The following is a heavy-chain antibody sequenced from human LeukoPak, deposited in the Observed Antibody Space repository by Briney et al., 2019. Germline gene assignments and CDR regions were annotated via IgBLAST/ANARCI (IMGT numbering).Heavy chain of an antibody. J-gene: IGHJ2*01. D-gene: IGHD2-15*01. CDR2: IYHSGST. CDR1: GYSISSGYY. Sequence: PSETLSLTCTVSGYSISSGYYWGWIRQPPGKGLEWIGSIYHSGSTYYNPSLKSRVTISVDTSKNQFSLKLSSVTAADTAVYYCARDRVAPQDFDLWGRGTLVTVSS. V-gene: IGHV4-38-2*02. CDR3: ARDRVAPQDFDL.